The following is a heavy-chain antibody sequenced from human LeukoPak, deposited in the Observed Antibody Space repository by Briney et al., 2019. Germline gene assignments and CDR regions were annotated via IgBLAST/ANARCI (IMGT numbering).Heavy chain of an antibody. Sequence: GSLRLSCAASGFTLSSYTMNWVRQAPGKGPEWVSSITSSSTYIYYADSVKGPFTISRNNAKNSRYLQTNSLRAEDTAVYYCTRGFRDYWGQGTLVTVSS. J-gene: IGHJ4*02. CDR3: TRGFRDY. D-gene: IGHD3-3*01. CDR1: GFTLSSYT. CDR2: ITSSSTYI. V-gene: IGHV3-21*01.